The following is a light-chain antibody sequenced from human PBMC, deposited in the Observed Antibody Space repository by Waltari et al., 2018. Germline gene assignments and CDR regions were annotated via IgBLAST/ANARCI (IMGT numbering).Light chain of an antibody. V-gene: IGKV3-15*01. CDR3: QQYNNWPRT. CDR1: QSISTN. J-gene: IGKJ1*01. Sequence: EKVMTQSPATLSVSPGERATLSCRASQSISTNLAWYQQKPGQAPRLLIYGASTMATGIPSRFSGSGSGTECTLSISSLQSEDFAIYYCQQYNNWPRTFGQGTKVEIK. CDR2: GAS.